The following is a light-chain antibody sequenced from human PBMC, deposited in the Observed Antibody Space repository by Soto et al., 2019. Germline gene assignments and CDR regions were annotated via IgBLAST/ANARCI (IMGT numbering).Light chain of an antibody. CDR1: QSVSSN. CDR3: QQYNTWPLLT. Sequence: ELVMTQYPATLSGSPGERATLSFRASQSVSSNLAWYHQQPGQAPRLLIYVASTRATGIPARFSSSGSGTEFTLTISSLQYEDFAVYYCQQYNTWPLLTFGGGTKVEIQ. CDR2: VAS. V-gene: IGKV3-15*01. J-gene: IGKJ4*01.